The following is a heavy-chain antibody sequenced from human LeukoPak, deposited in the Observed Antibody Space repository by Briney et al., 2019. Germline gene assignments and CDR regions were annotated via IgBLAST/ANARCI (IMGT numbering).Heavy chain of an antibody. D-gene: IGHD3-10*01. CDR1: GASISSHY. CDR3: ARAPYGSGFDY. Sequence: SETLSLTCSVSGASISSHYWSWIRQPPGKGLEWIGYIYYSGSTKYNPSLKSRVTISVDRSKNQFSLKLSSVTAADTAVYYCARAPYGSGFDYWGQGTLVTVSS. J-gene: IGHJ4*02. CDR2: IYYSGST. V-gene: IGHV4-59*11.